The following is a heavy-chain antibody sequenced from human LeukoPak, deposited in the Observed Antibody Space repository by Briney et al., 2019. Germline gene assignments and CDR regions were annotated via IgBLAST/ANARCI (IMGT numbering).Heavy chain of an antibody. CDR2: IYYSGST. J-gene: IGHJ5*02. CDR1: GGAISSSSYY. CDR3: ARLFNDSGDWGGWFDP. Sequence: SETLSLTCTVSGGAISSSSYYGCWIRQPPGKGLEWIGSIYYSGSTYYNPSLKSRVTISVDTSKNQFSLKLSPVTAADTAVYYCARLFNDSGDWGGWFDPWGQGTLVTASS. D-gene: IGHD4-17*01. V-gene: IGHV4-39*01.